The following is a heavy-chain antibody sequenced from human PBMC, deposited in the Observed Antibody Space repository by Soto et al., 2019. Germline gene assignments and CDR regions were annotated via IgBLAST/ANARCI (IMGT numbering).Heavy chain of an antibody. J-gene: IGHJ5*02. CDR1: GFTFSSYS. Sequence: GGSLRLSCAASGFTFSSYSMNWVRQAPGKGLEWVSYISSSSSTIYYADSVKGRFTISRDNAKNSLYLQMNSLRAEDTAVYYCARTSSSWYFNWFDPWGQGTLVTVSS. CDR2: ISSSSSTI. D-gene: IGHD6-13*01. V-gene: IGHV3-48*01. CDR3: ARTSSSWYFNWFDP.